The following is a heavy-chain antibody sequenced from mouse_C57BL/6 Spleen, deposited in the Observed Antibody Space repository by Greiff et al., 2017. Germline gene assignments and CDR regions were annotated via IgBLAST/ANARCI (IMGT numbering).Heavy chain of an antibody. V-gene: IGHV1-64*01. CDR2: IHPNSGST. CDR1: GYTFTSYW. J-gene: IGHJ4*01. CDR3: ARWLLDYAMDY. Sequence: QVQLQQPGAELVKPGASVKLSCKASGYTFTSYWMHWVKQRPGQGLEWIGMIHPNSGSTNYNEKFKSKATLTVDKSSSTDYRQLSSLTSEDSAVYYCARWLLDYAMDYWGQGTSVTVAS. D-gene: IGHD2-3*01.